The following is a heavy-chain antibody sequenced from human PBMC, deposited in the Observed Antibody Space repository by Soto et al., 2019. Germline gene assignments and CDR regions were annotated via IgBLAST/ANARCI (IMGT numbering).Heavy chain of an antibody. D-gene: IGHD2-15*01. CDR2: ISGSGGST. Sequence: PGGSLRISCAASGFTFSSYAMSWVRQATGKGLKWVSAISGSGGSTYYADSVKGRFTISRDNSKNTLYLQMNSLRAEDTAVYYCAKEQIVVVVPAGYDAFDIWGQGTMVT. CDR3: AKEQIVVVVPAGYDAFDI. V-gene: IGHV3-23*01. CDR1: GFTFSSYA. J-gene: IGHJ3*02.